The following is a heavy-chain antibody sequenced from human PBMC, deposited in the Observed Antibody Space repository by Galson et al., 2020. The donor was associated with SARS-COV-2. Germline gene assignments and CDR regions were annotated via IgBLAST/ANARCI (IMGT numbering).Heavy chain of an antibody. CDR2: ISWNSGSI. Sequence: TGGSLRLSCAASGFTFDDYAMHWVRQAPGKGLEWVSGISWNSGSIGYADSVKGRFTISRDNSKNTLYLQMNSLRAEDTAVYYCARDSIVVVPATAPVGDYYYYCGMDVWGLGTTVTVSS. D-gene: IGHD2-2*01. CDR1: GFTFDDYA. J-gene: IGHJ6*02. V-gene: IGHV3-9*01. CDR3: ARDSIVVVPATAPVGDYYYYCGMDV.